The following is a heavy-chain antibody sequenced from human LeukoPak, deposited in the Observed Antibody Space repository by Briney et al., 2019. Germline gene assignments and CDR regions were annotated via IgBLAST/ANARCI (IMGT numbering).Heavy chain of an antibody. CDR2: RDPEYGET. J-gene: IGHJ5*02. CDR3: ASATIIWGSYRSWLDP. D-gene: IGHD3-16*02. Sequence: ASVKVSCKVIGTTLTRLSIHWVRQAPGKGLEWMGGRDPEYGETIYAQDFQGRITITQDTSTDTAFLELNRLTSEDTALYYCASATIIWGSYRSWLDPWGQGSLVTVSS. V-gene: IGHV1-24*01. CDR1: GTTLTRLS.